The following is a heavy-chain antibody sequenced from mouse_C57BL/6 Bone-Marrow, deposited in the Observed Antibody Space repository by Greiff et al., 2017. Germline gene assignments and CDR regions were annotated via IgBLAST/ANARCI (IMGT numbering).Heavy chain of an antibody. D-gene: IGHD2-4*01. J-gene: IGHJ3*01. CDR2: INPNYGTT. V-gene: IGHV1-39*01. CDR3: AGFYYECGAY. Sequence: EVQLQQSGPELVKPGASVKISCTASGYSFTDYNMNWVKQSNGKSLEWIGVINPNYGTTSYNQKFKGKSTLTVNQSSSTAYMQQNRLTSEDSAVYYCAGFYYECGAYWGQGTLVTVSA. CDR1: GYSFTDYN.